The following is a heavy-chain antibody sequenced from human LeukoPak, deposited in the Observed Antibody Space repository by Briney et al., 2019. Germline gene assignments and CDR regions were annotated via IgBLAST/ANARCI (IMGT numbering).Heavy chain of an antibody. D-gene: IGHD3-3*01. J-gene: IGHJ4*02. CDR3: ARDPSYDFWSGLSASDY. CDR1: GFTFSSYS. V-gene: IGHV3-21*01. Sequence: PGGSLRLSCAASGFTFSSYSMNWVRQAPGKGLEWVSSISSSSSYIYYADSVKGRFTISRDNAKNSLYLQMNSLSAEDTAVYYCARDPSYDFWSGLSASDYWGQGTLVTVSS. CDR2: ISSSSSYI.